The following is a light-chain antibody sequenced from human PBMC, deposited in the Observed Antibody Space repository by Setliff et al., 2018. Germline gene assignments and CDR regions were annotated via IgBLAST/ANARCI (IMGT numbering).Light chain of an antibody. V-gene: IGLV2-11*01. CDR3: CSYAGIYTYV. Sequence: QSALTQPRSVSGSPGQSVTISCTGTNSDVGGYKYVSWYQQHPGKASRFMIYDVSKRPSGVPDRFSGSKSGNTASLTISGLQAEDEADYYCCSYAGIYTYVFGSGTKVTVL. J-gene: IGLJ1*01. CDR2: DVS. CDR1: NSDVGGYKY.